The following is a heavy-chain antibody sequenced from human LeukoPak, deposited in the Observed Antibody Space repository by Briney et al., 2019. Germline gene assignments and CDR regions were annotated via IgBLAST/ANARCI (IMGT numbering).Heavy chain of an antibody. CDR2: IYGGGNT. CDR1: GFTVSGNF. D-gene: IGHD6-13*01. CDR3: ARALPAASHTSFDY. V-gene: IGHV3-66*01. Sequence: GGPLRLSCAASGFTVSGNFMSWVRQAPGKGLEWVSIIYGGGNTYYADSVKGRFTISRDISKNTVYLQMDSLRAEDTAMYYCARALPAASHTSFDYWGQGTLVTVSS. J-gene: IGHJ4*02.